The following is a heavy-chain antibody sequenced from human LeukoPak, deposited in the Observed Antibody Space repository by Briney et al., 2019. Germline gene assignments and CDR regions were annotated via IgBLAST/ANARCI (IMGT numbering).Heavy chain of an antibody. CDR1: GFNFSSHG. Sequence: GGSLRLSCATSGFNFSSHGIHWVRQSPGKGLEWVAVIWYDGVNKYYGDSVKGRFTISRDNSRNTVYLQMNSLRAEDTAVYYCARRAGRYCSSTSCFDLDHWGQGTLVTVSS. J-gene: IGHJ4*02. CDR3: ARRAGRYCSSTSCFDLDH. D-gene: IGHD2-2*01. V-gene: IGHV3-33*01. CDR2: IWYDGVNK.